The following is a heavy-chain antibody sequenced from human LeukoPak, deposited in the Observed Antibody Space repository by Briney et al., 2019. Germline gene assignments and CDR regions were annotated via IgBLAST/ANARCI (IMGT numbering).Heavy chain of an antibody. CDR2: ISAYNGNT. J-gene: IGHJ6*03. CDR3: ARVNAGYYYYMDV. Sequence: GASVKVSCKASGYTFTSYGISWARQAPGQGLEWMGWISAYNGNTNYAQKLQGRVTMTTDTSTSAAYMELRSLRSDDTAVYYCARVNAGYYYYMDVWGKGTTVTVSS. V-gene: IGHV1-18*01. CDR1: GYTFTSYG.